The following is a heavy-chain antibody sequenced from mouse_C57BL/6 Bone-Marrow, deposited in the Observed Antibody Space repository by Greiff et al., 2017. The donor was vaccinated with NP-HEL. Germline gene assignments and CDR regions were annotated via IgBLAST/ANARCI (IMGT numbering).Heavy chain of an antibody. Sequence: VKLQESDAELVKPGASVKISCKVSGYTFTDHTIHWMKQRPEQGLEWIGYIYPRDGSTKYNEKFKGKATLTADKSSSTAYMQLNSLTSEDSAVYVCARGGAYYSNWFAYWGQGTLVTVSA. D-gene: IGHD2-5*01. V-gene: IGHV1-78*01. CDR2: IYPRDGST. CDR3: ARGGAYYSNWFAY. J-gene: IGHJ3*01. CDR1: GYTFTDHT.